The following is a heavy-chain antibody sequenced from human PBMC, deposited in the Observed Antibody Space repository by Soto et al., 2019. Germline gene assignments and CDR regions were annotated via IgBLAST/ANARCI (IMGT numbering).Heavy chain of an antibody. J-gene: IGHJ6*02. CDR3: AKDLGYCSSTACYDFYAMDV. CDR2: ISGSGGTT. D-gene: IGHD2-2*01. CDR1: GFTFSTSA. Sequence: LRLSCTASGFTFSTSAMNWVRQAPGKGLEWVSGISGSGGTTYYADSVKGRFTISRDGSKNTVFLQMNSLRAEDTAVYYCAKDLGYCSSTACYDFYAMDVWGQGTTVTVSS. V-gene: IGHV3-23*01.